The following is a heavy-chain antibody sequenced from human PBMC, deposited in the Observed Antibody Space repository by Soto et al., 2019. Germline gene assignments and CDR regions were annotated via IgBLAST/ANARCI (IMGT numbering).Heavy chain of an antibody. J-gene: IGHJ6*02. CDR3: ARSRDYYGSGTYDYYYYGMDV. V-gene: IGHV4-59*01. Sequence: SETLSLTCTVSGGSISSYYWSWIRQPPGKGLEWIGYIYYSGSTNYNPSLKSRVTISVDTSKNQFSLKLSSVTAADTAVYYCARSRDYYGSGTYDYYYYGMDVWGQGTTVTVSS. CDR1: GGSISSYY. CDR2: IYYSGST. D-gene: IGHD3-10*01.